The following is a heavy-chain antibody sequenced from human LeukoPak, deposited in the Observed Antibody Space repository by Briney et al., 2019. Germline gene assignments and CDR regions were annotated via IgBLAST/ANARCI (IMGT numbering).Heavy chain of an antibody. CDR3: ARDTATVTTPLDY. D-gene: IGHD4-17*01. CDR1: GYTFTTYG. Sequence: ASVKVSCRASGYTFTTYGISWVRQAPGQGLEWMGWISAYNGNTNYAQKFQGRVTMTTDTSTSTAYMELRSLRSDDTAVYYCARDTATVTTPLDYWGQGTLVTVSS. V-gene: IGHV1-18*01. J-gene: IGHJ4*02. CDR2: ISAYNGNT.